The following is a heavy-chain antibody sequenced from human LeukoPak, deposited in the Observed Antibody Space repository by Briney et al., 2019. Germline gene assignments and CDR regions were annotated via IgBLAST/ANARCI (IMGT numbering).Heavy chain of an antibody. CDR1: GFTFSGYA. J-gene: IGHJ4*02. D-gene: IGHD6-19*01. CDR3: AKVGRIAVAGTNLLDDY. V-gene: IGHV3-23*01. CDR2: ISGSGGST. Sequence: GGSLRLSCAASGFTFSGYAMSWVRQAPGKGLEWVSAISGSGGSTYYADSVKGRFTISRDNSKNTLYLQMNSLRAEDTAVYYCAKVGRIAVAGTNLLDDYWGQGTLVTVSS.